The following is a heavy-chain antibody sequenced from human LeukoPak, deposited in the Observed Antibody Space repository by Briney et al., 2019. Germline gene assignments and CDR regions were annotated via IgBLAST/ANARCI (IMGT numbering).Heavy chain of an antibody. J-gene: IGHJ4*02. CDR2: ISGSGGST. V-gene: IGHV3-23*01. CDR1: GFTFSSYA. D-gene: IGHD2-15*01. CDR3: ASYCSGGSCVFDY. Sequence: PGGSLRLSCAASGFTFSSYAMSWVRQAPGKGLEWVSAISGSGGSTYYADSVKGRFTISRDNAKNSLYPQMNSLRAEDTAVYYCASYCSGGSCVFDYWGQGTLVTVSS.